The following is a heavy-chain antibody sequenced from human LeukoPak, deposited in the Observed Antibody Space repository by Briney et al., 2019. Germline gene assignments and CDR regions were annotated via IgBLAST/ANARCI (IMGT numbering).Heavy chain of an antibody. D-gene: IGHD3-22*01. Sequence: GRSLRLSCAASGFTFSSYGMHWVRQAPGKGLEWVAVISYDGSNKYYADSVKGRFTISRDNSKNTLYLQMNSLRAEDTAVYYCARSDYDSSGYLFDYWGQGTLVTVSS. CDR3: ARSDYDSSGYLFDY. CDR1: GFTFSSYG. CDR2: ISYDGSNK. J-gene: IGHJ4*02. V-gene: IGHV3-30*03.